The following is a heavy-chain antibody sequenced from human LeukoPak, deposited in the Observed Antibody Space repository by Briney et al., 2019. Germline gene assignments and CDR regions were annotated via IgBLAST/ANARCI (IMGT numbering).Heavy chain of an antibody. D-gene: IGHD5-24*01. J-gene: IGHJ3*02. CDR2: IKPSGDNT. Sequence: GASVKVSCKTSGYTFTSCNLHWVRQAPGQRLEWMGIIKPSGDNTHYAQKFQGRFTMTSDTSTSSVYMELSSLISADTAVYYCARVRDGYNDAYDIWGQGTMVTVTS. V-gene: IGHV1-46*01. CDR3: ARVRDGYNDAYDI. CDR1: GYTFTSCN.